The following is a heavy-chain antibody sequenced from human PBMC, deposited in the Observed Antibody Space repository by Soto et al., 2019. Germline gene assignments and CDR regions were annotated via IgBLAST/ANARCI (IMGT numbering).Heavy chain of an antibody. J-gene: IGHJ5*02. CDR1: GGSISSYR. D-gene: IGHD1-7*01. CDR2: LNPYGNT. CDR3: GRESGETWDYEAS. V-gene: IGHV4-4*07. Sequence: QVQLQESGPGLVRPSETLSLTCTVSGGSISSYRWSWIRQPAGKGLEWIGRLNPYGNTPYNPSLRGRVTVSVDTSRNQCFLTLRSVTAADSAVYHCGRESGETWDYEASWGQGTPVTVSS.